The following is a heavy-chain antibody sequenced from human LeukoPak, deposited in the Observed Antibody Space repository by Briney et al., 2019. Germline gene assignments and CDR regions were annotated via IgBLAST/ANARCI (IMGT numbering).Heavy chain of an antibody. CDR1: GFTFSSYG. Sequence: PGGSLRLSCAASGFTFSSYGMHWVRQAPGKGLEWVAFIRNDGSNKYYADSVKGRFTISRDNSKNTLYLQMNSLRAEDTAVYYCAKHHVGSGFDYWGQGTLVTVSS. D-gene: IGHD1-26*01. J-gene: IGHJ4*02. CDR3: AKHHVGSGFDY. CDR2: IRNDGSNK. V-gene: IGHV3-30*02.